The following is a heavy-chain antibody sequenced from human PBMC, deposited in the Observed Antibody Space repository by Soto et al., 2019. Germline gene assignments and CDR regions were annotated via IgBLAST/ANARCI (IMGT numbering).Heavy chain of an antibody. Sequence: QVQLAQSGAEVKKPGASVKLSCKASGYTFTTYYIHWVRQAPGQGLEWMGIINPSSGSAGYAQKFEVSVTMTKDTPTKTCYMEMGSLKYEDAAVDYCARGNDLHYYYYGLDVWGHGTTVTVSS. J-gene: IGHJ6*02. CDR1: GYTFTTYY. CDR3: ARGNDLHYYYYGLDV. D-gene: IGHD3-16*01. V-gene: IGHV1-46*03. CDR2: INPSSGSA.